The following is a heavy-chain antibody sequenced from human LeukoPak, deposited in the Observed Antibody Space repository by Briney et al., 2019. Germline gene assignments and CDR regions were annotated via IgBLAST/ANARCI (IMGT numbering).Heavy chain of an antibody. Sequence: PGGSLRLSCAASGFTFDDYAMHWVRQAPGKGLEWVSGISWNSGSIGYADSVKGRFTISRDNAKNSLYLQMNSLRAEDTALYYCAKGRRGYDSSDAFDIWGQGTMVTVSS. V-gene: IGHV3-9*01. D-gene: IGHD3-22*01. CDR3: AKGRRGYDSSDAFDI. CDR1: GFTFDDYA. CDR2: ISWNSGSI. J-gene: IGHJ3*02.